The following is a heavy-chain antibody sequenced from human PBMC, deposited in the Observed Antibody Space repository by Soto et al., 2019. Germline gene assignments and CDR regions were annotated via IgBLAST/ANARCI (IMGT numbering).Heavy chain of an antibody. V-gene: IGHV4-39*01. Sequence: PSETLSLTCTVSGGSISSSSYYWGWIRQPPGKGLEWIGSIYYSGSTYYNPSLKSRVTISVDTSKNQFSLKLSSVTAADTAVYYCARRLADRWFDPWGQGTLVTVSS. CDR3: ARRLADRWFDP. CDR1: GGSISSSSYY. CDR2: IYYSGST. J-gene: IGHJ5*02.